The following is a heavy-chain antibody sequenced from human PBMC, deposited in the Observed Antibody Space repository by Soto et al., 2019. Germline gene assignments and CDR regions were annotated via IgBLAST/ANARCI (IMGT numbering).Heavy chain of an antibody. CDR1: GYSFTSYW. Sequence: GESLKISCKGSGYSFTSYWIGWVRQMPGKGLEWMGIIYPGDSDTRYSPSFQGQVTISADKSISTAYLQWSSLKASDTAMYYCARSHSYVPPSGDDPVYYYVMDVWGQGTTVTVSS. D-gene: IGHD2-21*02. V-gene: IGHV5-51*01. CDR3: ARSHSYVPPSGDDPVYYYVMDV. J-gene: IGHJ6*02. CDR2: IYPGDSDT.